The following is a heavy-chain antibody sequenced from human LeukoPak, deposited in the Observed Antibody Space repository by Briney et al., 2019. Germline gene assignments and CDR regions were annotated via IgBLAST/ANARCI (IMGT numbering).Heavy chain of an antibody. CDR2: IHFGGTT. Sequence: SETLSLTCTVSGGSLNNDYFTWIRQPAGKGLEWIGRIHFGGTTNYNPSFGSRLTLSIDTSKKEISLRLTSVTAADTAMYYCARQILSGYYRWDGFDIWGQGTMVTVS. CDR1: GGSLNNDY. V-gene: IGHV4-4*07. CDR3: ARQILSGYYRWDGFDI. D-gene: IGHD3-9*01. J-gene: IGHJ3*02.